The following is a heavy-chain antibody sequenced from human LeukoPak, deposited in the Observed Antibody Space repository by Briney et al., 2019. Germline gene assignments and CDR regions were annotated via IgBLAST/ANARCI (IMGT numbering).Heavy chain of an antibody. D-gene: IGHD6-6*01. CDR1: GFTFSSYS. CDR2: ISSRSSYI. J-gene: IGHJ4*02. CDR3: ARGGVAALPDFDY. V-gene: IGHV3-21*01. Sequence: RGSLRLSCAASGFTFSSYSMNWVRQAPGKGLEWVSSISSRSSYIYYADSVKGRFTISRDNAKNSLYLQMNSLRAEDTAVYYCARGGVAALPDFDYWGQGTLVTVSS.